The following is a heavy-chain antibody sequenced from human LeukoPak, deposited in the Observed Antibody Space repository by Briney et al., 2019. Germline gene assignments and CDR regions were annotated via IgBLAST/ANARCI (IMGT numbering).Heavy chain of an antibody. J-gene: IGHJ4*02. Sequence: GGSLRLSCAASGFTLNTNYMNWVRQVPGKGLEWVSVIYAGGNTYYADSVKERFTISRDNSRNTLYLQMNSLRGGDTAVYYCAREVYSSTWFDLWGQRTLVTVSS. CDR1: GFTLNTNY. D-gene: IGHD6-13*01. CDR2: IYAGGNT. V-gene: IGHV3-66*01. CDR3: AREVYSSTWFDL.